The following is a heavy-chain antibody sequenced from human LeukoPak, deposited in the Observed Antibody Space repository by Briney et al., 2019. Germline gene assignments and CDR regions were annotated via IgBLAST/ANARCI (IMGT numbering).Heavy chain of an antibody. CDR1: GGSISSSSYY. D-gene: IGHD2-2*01. Sequence: PSETLSPTCTVSGGSISSSSYYWGWIRQPPGKGLEWIGSIYYSGSTYYNPSLKSRVTISVDTSKNQFSLKLSSVTAADTAVYYCARHGVFCSSTSCYSHWYFDLWGRGTLVTVSS. V-gene: IGHV4-39*01. CDR3: ARHGVFCSSTSCYSHWYFDL. J-gene: IGHJ2*01. CDR2: IYYSGST.